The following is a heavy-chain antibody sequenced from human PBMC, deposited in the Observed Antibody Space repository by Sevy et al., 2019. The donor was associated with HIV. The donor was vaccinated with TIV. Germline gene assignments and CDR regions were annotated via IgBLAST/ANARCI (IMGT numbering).Heavy chain of an antibody. CDR3: AKDRWGIAAAGTGVFDY. D-gene: IGHD6-13*01. V-gene: IGHV1-2*02. Sequence: ASVKVSCKASGYTFNGYHMHWVRQAPGQGLEWMGWINPNSGGTDYAQKFQGRVTMTRDTSISIAYMELSRLRSDDTAVYFCAKDRWGIAAAGTGVFDYWGQGALVTVSS. CDR1: GYTFNGYH. CDR2: INPNSGGT. J-gene: IGHJ4*02.